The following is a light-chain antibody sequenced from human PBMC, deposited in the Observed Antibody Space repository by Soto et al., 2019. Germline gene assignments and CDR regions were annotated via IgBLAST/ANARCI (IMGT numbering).Light chain of an antibody. CDR3: QQRARWHST. CDR2: DAS. J-gene: IGKJ2*02. CDR1: QSISSW. Sequence: DIQMTQSPSTLSASVGDRVTITCRASQSISSWLAWYQQKPGKAPKLLIYDASSLESGVPSRFSGSGSGTEYTLTISSLEPDDFAVYYCQQRARWHSTFGPGTKVDIK. V-gene: IGKV1-5*01.